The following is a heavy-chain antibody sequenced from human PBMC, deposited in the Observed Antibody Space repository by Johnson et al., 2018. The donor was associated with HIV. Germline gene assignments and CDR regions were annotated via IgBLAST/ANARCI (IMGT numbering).Heavy chain of an antibody. V-gene: IGHV3-30-3*02. CDR3: AKGYYGSGIAFDI. CDR1: GFTFSSSA. J-gene: IGHJ3*02. D-gene: IGHD3-10*01. CDR2: ISYDGGNK. Sequence: QVQLVESGGGVVQPGRSLRLSCAASGFTFSSSAMHWVRQAPGKGLEWVAVISYDGGNKYYADSVKGRFTISRDNSKNTLYLQMNSLRTEDTALYYCAKGYYGSGIAFDIWGQGTMVTVSS.